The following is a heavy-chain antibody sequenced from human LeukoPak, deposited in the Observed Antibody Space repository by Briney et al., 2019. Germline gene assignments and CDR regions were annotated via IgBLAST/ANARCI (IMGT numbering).Heavy chain of an antibody. V-gene: IGHV3-21*01. CDR2: ISSSSSYI. CDR1: GFTFSSYS. J-gene: IGHJ4*02. Sequence: GGSLRLSCAASGFTFSSYSMNWVRQAPGKGLEWVSSISSSSSYIYYADSVKGRLTISRDNAKNSLHLQMNSLRAEDTAVYYCAVGYSPFDYWGQGTLVTVSS. D-gene: IGHD1-26*01. CDR3: AVGYSPFDY.